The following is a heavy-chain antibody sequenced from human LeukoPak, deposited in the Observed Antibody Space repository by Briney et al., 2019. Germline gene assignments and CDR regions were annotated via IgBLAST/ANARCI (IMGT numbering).Heavy chain of an antibody. CDR1: GFTFSSYS. Sequence: GGSLRLSCAASGFTFSSYSMNWVRQAPGKGLEWVGRIKSKTDGGTTDYAAPVKGRFTISRDDSKNTLYLQMNSLKTEDTAVYYCTTDLSTVTSHYWGQGTLVTVSS. CDR2: IKSKTDGGTT. V-gene: IGHV3-15*07. D-gene: IGHD4-11*01. J-gene: IGHJ4*02. CDR3: TTDLSTVTSHY.